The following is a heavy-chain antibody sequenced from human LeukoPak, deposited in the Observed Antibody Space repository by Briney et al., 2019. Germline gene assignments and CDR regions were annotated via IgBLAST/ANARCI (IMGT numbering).Heavy chain of an antibody. V-gene: IGHV4-30-2*01. CDR2: INHSGST. D-gene: IGHD3-22*01. CDR3: ARDYHAYYYDSSGYYYIGPYYFDY. J-gene: IGHJ4*02. CDR1: GGSISSGGYY. Sequence: SQTLSLTCTVSGGSISSGGYYWSWIRQPPGKGLEWIGEINHSGSTNYNPSLKSRVTISVDTSKNQFSLKLSSVTAADTAVYYCARDYHAYYYDSSGYYYIGPYYFDYWGQGTLVTVSS.